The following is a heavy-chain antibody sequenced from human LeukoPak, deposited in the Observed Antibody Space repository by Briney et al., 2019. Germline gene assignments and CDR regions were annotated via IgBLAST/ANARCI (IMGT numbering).Heavy chain of an antibody. CDR1: GYTFTGYY. V-gene: IGHV1-2*06. D-gene: IGHD5-18*01. J-gene: IGHJ4*02. CDR2: INPNSGGT. CDR3: AREEWGYSYGYKLADY. Sequence: GASVKVSFKASGYTFTGYYTHWVRQAPGQGLEWMGRINPNSGGTNYAQKFQGRVTMTRDTSISTAYMELSRLRSDDTAVYYCAREEWGYSYGYKLADYWGQGTLVTVSS.